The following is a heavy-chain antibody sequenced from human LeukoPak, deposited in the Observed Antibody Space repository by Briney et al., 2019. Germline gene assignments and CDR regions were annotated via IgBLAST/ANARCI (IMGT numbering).Heavy chain of an antibody. CDR1: GGTFSSYA. CDR2: IIPIFGTA. D-gene: IGHD3-10*01. CDR3: AREHGSGSYYWDY. V-gene: IGHV1-69*05. Sequence: GASVKVSCKASGGTFSSYAISWVRQAPGQGLEWMGGIIPIFGTANYAQKFQGRVTITTDESTSTAYMELSSLRSEDTAVYYCAREHGSGSYYWDYWGQGTLVTVSS. J-gene: IGHJ4*02.